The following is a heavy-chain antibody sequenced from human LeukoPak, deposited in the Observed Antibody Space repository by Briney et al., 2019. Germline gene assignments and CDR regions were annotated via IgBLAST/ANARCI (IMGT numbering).Heavy chain of an antibody. D-gene: IGHD3-22*01. CDR1: GGSTSSSSYY. J-gene: IGHJ4*02. V-gene: IGHV4-39*01. CDR2: IYYSGST. Sequence: SETLSLTCTVSGGSTSSSSYYWGWIRQPPGKGLEWIGSIYYSGSTYYNPSLKSRVTISVDTSKNQFSLKLSSVTAADTAVYYCARRRTRDYYDSSGYYPSFDYWGQGTLVTVSS. CDR3: ARRRTRDYYDSSGYYPSFDY.